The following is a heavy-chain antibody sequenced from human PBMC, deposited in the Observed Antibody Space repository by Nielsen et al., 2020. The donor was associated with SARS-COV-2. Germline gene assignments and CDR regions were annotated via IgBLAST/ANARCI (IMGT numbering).Heavy chain of an antibody. V-gene: IGHV3-11*05. J-gene: IGHJ2*01. CDR3: ARVLVGVASWNFDL. Sequence: GESLKISCAASGFTFSDYYMSWIRQALGKGLEWVSYITSGSSYTNYADSVKGRFTISRDNAKNSLYLQMRSLRAEDTAVYYCARVLVGVASWNFDLWGRGTLVTVSS. CDR1: GFTFSDYY. D-gene: IGHD1-26*01. CDR2: ITSGSSYT.